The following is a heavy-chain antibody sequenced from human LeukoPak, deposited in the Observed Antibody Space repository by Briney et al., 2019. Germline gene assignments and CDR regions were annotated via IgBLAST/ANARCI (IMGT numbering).Heavy chain of an antibody. CDR2: ISVSGGST. CDR3: AKKNLGSGWYFYDY. J-gene: IGHJ4*02. D-gene: IGHD6-19*01. CDR1: GFTFSSYA. Sequence: PGGSLRLSCAGSGFTFSSYAMSWVRQAPGKGLEWVSVISVSGGSTYYADSVKGRFTISRDNSKNTLYLQMNSLRGEDTAVYYCAKKNLGSGWYFYDYWGQGTLVTVSS. V-gene: IGHV3-23*01.